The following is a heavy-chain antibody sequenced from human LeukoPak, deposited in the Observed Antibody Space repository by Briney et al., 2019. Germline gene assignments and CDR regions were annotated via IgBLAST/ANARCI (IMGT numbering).Heavy chain of an antibody. CDR3: ATSRAYCGGDCLFISWFDP. CDR1: GGSISSSSYY. V-gene: IGHV4-39*01. D-gene: IGHD2-21*02. Sequence: SETLSLTCTVSGGSISSSSYYWGWIRQPPGKGLEWIGSIYCSGSTYYNPSLKSRVTISVDTSKNQFSLKLSSVTAADTAVYYCATSRAYCGGDCLFISWFDPWGQGTLVTVSS. J-gene: IGHJ5*02. CDR2: IYCSGST.